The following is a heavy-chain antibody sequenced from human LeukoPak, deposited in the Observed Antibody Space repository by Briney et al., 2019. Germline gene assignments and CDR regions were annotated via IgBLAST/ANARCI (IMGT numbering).Heavy chain of an antibody. CDR3: AREQGGSFLFDY. Sequence: GASVKVSFTTSGYTFVSIGITWVRRAPGQGLEWMGWIDTYHADTKSAQKFQGRLTMTTDTSTSTASLELRSLTSDDTAVYYCAREQGGSFLFDYWGQGTVVTVSS. CDR2: IDTYHADT. CDR1: GYTFVSIG. V-gene: IGHV1-18*01. J-gene: IGHJ4*02. D-gene: IGHD5-12*01.